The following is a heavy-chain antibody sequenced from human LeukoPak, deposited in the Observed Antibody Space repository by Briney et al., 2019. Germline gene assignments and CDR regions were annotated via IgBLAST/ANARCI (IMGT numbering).Heavy chain of an antibody. Sequence: GGSLRLSCAASGFTFSSYSMNWVRQAPGKGLEWVSSIRSSSSYIYYADSVKGRFTISRDNAKNLLYLQMNSLRAVDTAVYYCARDRRSFDWFRGDELVGPFDYWGQGTLVTVSS. CDR3: ARDRRSFDWFRGDELVGPFDY. V-gene: IGHV3-21*01. CDR1: GFTFSSYS. CDR2: IRSSSSYI. J-gene: IGHJ4*02. D-gene: IGHD3-9*01.